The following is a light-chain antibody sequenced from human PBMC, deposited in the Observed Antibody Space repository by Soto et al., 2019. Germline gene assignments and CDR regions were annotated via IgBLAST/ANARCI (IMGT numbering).Light chain of an antibody. CDR3: QQRSNWPPVT. Sequence: EIVLTQSPATLSLSPGERATLSCRASQSVSSYLAWYQQKPGQAPRLLIYDASNRATGIPARFSGSGSGTDFTLTISSLEPEDSAIYYCQQRSNWPPVTFGGGNKVEIK. CDR1: QSVSSY. J-gene: IGKJ4*01. CDR2: DAS. V-gene: IGKV3-11*01.